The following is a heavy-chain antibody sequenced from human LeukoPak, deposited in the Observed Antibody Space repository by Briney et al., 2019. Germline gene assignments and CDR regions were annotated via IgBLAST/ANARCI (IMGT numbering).Heavy chain of an antibody. CDR1: GGSLSSYY. V-gene: IGHV4-59*01. CDR2: IYYSGST. D-gene: IGHD4-17*01. J-gene: IGHJ6*03. Sequence: SETLSLTCTVSGGSLSSYYWSWIRQPPGKGLESMRYIYYSGSTNYNPSLKSRVTISVDTSKNQFSLKLSSVTAADTAVYYCARGGEIYYGDYVLAYYYYYMDVWGKGTTVTVSS. CDR3: ARGGEIYYGDYVLAYYYYYMDV.